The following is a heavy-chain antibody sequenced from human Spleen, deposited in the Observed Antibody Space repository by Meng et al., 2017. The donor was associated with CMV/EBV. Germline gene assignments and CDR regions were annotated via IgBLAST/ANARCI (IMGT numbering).Heavy chain of an antibody. D-gene: IGHD5-24*01. J-gene: IGHJ4*02. V-gene: IGHV3-66*01. CDR2: VYSGGST. CDR1: GFTVSTTY. Sequence: GGSLRLSCAASGFTVSTTYMNWVRQAPGKGLEWVSTVYSGGSTLYADSVKGRFTISRDNSKSTLYLQMNSLRAEDTAVYYCAKDLGDGYGADYWGQGALVTVSS. CDR3: AKDLGDGYGADY.